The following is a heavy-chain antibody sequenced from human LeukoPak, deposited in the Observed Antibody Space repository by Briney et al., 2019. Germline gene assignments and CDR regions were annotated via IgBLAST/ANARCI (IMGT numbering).Heavy chain of an antibody. V-gene: IGHV4-31*11. J-gene: IGHJ4*02. Sequence: PSETLSLTCAVYGGSFSGYYWSWVRQHPGKGLEWIGYIYYSGSTYYNPSLKSRVTISVDTSKNQFSLKLSSVTAADTAVYYCARGDRYGGNSGGANDYWGQGTLVTVSS. D-gene: IGHD4-23*01. CDR3: ARGDRYGGNSGGANDY. CDR1: GGSFSGYY. CDR2: IYYSGST.